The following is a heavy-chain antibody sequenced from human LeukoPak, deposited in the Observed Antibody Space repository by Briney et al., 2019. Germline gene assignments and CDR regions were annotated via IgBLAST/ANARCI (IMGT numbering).Heavy chain of an antibody. Sequence: GASVKVSCKASGFTFSGYYMHWVRQAPGQGLEWMGWINPNSGGTNYAQKFQGRVTMTRDTSISTAYMELSRLRSDDTAVYYCASTYYDFWSGHGGLDYWGQGTLVTVSS. CDR3: ASTYYDFWSGHGGLDY. CDR2: INPNSGGT. J-gene: IGHJ4*02. D-gene: IGHD3-3*01. CDR1: GFTFSGYY. V-gene: IGHV1-2*02.